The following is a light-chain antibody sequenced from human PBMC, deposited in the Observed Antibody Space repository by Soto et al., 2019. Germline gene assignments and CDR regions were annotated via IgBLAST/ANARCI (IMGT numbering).Light chain of an antibody. CDR3: QQRTDFA. V-gene: IGKV3-11*01. CDR2: DAS. J-gene: IGKJ4*01. CDR1: QSLDIY. Sequence: ERVLTQSPDTLSLSPGETATLSCRASQSLDIYLAWYQQKPGQAPRLLVYDASNRAIGIPPRFSGSGSGTDFTLTISGLVPDDFAVYYCQQRTDFAFGGGTKVELK.